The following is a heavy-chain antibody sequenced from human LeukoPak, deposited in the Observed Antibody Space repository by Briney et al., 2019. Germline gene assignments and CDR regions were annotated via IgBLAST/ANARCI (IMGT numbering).Heavy chain of an antibody. D-gene: IGHD5-18*01. CDR3: AKRGGGYSYGYYYYYGMDV. CDR1: GFTFSSYA. Sequence: GGSLRLSCAASGFTFSSYAMSWVRQAPGKGLEWVAVISYDGSNKYYADSVKGRFTISRDNSKNTLYLQMNSLRAEDTAVYYCAKRGGGYSYGYYYYYGMDVWGQGTTVTVSS. CDR2: ISYDGSNK. V-gene: IGHV3-30*18. J-gene: IGHJ6*02.